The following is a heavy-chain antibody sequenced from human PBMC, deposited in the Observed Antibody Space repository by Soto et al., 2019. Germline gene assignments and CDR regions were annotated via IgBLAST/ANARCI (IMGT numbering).Heavy chain of an antibody. CDR3: AKDLSSAMVRGRIWFDP. CDR2: ISGSGGST. V-gene: IGHV3-23*01. D-gene: IGHD3-10*01. CDR1: GFTFSSYA. Sequence: GGSLRLSCAASGFTFSSYAMSWVRQAPGKGLEWASAISGSGGSTYYADSVKGRFTISRDNSKNTLYLQMNSLRAEDTAVYYCAKDLSSAMVRGRIWFDPWGQGTLVTVSS. J-gene: IGHJ5*02.